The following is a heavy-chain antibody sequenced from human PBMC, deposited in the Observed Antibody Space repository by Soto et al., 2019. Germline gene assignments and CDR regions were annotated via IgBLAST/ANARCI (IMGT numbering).Heavy chain of an antibody. J-gene: IGHJ2*01. D-gene: IGHD4-17*01. CDR3: ARDRGTTVTTTSWYFDL. V-gene: IGHV4-30-4*01. Sequence: QVQLQESGPGLVKPSQTLSLTCTVSGGSISSGDYYWSWIRQPPGKGLEWIGYIYYSGSTYYNPSLKSRVTISVDTSKNQFSLKLSSVTAADTAVYYCARDRGTTVTTTSWYFDLWGRGTLVTVSS. CDR2: IYYSGST. CDR1: GGSISSGDYY.